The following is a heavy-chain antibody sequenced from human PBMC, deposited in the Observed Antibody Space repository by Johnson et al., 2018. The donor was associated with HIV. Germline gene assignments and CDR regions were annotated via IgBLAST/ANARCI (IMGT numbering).Heavy chain of an antibody. Sequence: VQLVESGGGVVQPGRSLRLSCAASGFTSTNCARHWVRQAPGKGLEWVGRIKSKTDGGTTDYAAPVKGRFTISRDDSKNTLYVQMKSLKTEDTAVYYCTTDHYFLDALDIWGQGTMVTVSS. V-gene: IGHV3-15*01. D-gene: IGHD2/OR15-2a*01. J-gene: IGHJ3*02. CDR3: TTDHYFLDALDI. CDR1: GFTSTNCA. CDR2: IKSKTDGGTT.